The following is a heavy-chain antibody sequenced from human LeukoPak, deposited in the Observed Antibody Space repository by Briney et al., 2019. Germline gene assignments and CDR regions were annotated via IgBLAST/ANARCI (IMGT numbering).Heavy chain of an antibody. D-gene: IGHD6-13*01. J-gene: IGHJ5*02. V-gene: IGHV3-21*01. CDR2: ISSSSSYI. CDR1: GFTFSSYS. CDR3: AREGGEQQLVNWFDP. Sequence: PGGSLRLSCAASGFTFSSYSMNWVRQAPGKGLEWVSSISSSSSYIYYADSVKGRFTISRDNAKNSLYLQMNSLRAEDTAVYYCAREGGEQQLVNWFDPWGQGTLVTVSS.